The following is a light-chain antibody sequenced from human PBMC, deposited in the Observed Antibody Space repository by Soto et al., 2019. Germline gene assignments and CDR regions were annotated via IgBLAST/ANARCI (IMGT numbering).Light chain of an antibody. CDR2: EVS. Sequence: QSVLTQPPSASGSPGQSVTISCTGTSSDFGTYTYVSWYQQHPGKSPKLMIYEVSNRPSGVPDRFSASKSGNAASLTVSGLQAEDEADYYCSSYAGSNNVLFGGGTKLTVL. V-gene: IGLV2-8*01. CDR3: SSYAGSNNVL. J-gene: IGLJ2*01. CDR1: SSDFGTYTY.